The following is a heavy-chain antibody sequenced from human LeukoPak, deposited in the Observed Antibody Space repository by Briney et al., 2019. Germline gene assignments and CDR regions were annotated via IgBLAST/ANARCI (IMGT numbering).Heavy chain of an antibody. Sequence: SQTLSLTCAISGDSFSSNSAAWNWVRQSPSRGLEWLGRTYYRSKLYADYAVSVKGRITINPDTSKNQVSLQLNSVTPEDTAMYYCARDGSSGWSNNWFDPWGQGTLVTVSS. CDR2: TYYRSKLYA. J-gene: IGHJ5*02. CDR3: ARDGSSGWSNNWFDP. V-gene: IGHV6-1*01. D-gene: IGHD6-19*01. CDR1: GDSFSSNSAA.